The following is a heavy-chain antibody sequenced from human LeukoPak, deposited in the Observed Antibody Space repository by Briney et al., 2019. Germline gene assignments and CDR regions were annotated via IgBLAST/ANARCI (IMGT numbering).Heavy chain of an antibody. CDR2: IIPILGIA. CDR3: ATTRTAAAGTFDY. J-gene: IGHJ4*02. Sequence: GSSVKVSCKASGGTFSSYAISWVRQAPGQGLEWMGRIIPILGIANYAQKFQGRVTFTADKSTTTVYMGLSSLRSEDTAVYYCATTRTAAAGTFDYWGQGTLVTVSS. D-gene: IGHD6-13*01. CDR1: GGTFSSYA. V-gene: IGHV1-69*04.